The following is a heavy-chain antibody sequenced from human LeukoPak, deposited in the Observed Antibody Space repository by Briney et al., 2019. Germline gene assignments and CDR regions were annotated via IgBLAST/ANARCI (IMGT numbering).Heavy chain of an antibody. CDR1: GFIFNNYA. J-gene: IGHJ4*02. V-gene: IGHV3-23*01. Sequence: GGSLRLSCAVSGFIFNNYAMSWVRQTPGKGLEWVSTIVSSGSSTYYADSVKGRFTISRDSSKNTLYLQMNSLRAEDTAVYYCVKGGGNVRRYFEYWGQGTLVTVSS. CDR2: IVSSGSST. D-gene: IGHD4-23*01. CDR3: VKGGGNVRRYFEY.